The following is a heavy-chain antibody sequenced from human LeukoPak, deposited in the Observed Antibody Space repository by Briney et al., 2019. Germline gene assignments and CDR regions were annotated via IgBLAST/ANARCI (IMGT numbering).Heavy chain of an antibody. Sequence: PGGSLTLSCAASGFXFSSYWMSWIRQAPGKGLEWVANIKEDGSKKFYVDPVKGRFTICRDNAKNSLYLQMNSLRVEDTAVYYCARDRIGKYSIDYWGQGTLVTVSS. J-gene: IGHJ4*02. CDR2: IKEDGSKK. D-gene: IGHD2-15*01. V-gene: IGHV3-7*01. CDR3: ARDRIGKYSIDY. CDR1: GFXFSSYW.